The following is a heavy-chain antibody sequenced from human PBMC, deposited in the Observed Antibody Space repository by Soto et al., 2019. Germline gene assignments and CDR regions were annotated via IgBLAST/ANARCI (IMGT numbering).Heavy chain of an antibody. J-gene: IGHJ4*02. V-gene: IGHV3-7*05. D-gene: IGHD2-2*01. CDR3: ATYCSSNPCRSY. CDR2: IKQDGSEK. Sequence: EVQLVESGGGLVQPGGSLRLSCAASGFTFSTYWMTWVRQAPGKGLEWVANIKQDGSEKYYVDSVKGRFTISRDNAKNSLYLQMNSLRGEDTAVYYCATYCSSNPCRSYWGQGTLVTVSS. CDR1: GFTFSTYW.